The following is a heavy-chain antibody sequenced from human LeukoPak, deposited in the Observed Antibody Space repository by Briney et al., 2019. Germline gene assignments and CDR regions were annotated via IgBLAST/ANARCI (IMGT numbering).Heavy chain of an antibody. D-gene: IGHD1-20*01. J-gene: IGHJ4*02. V-gene: IGHV3-9*01. Sequence: GGPLRLSCAASGFTFDDYAMHWVRQAPGKGLEWVSGISWNSGSIGYADSVKGRFTISRDNAKNSLYLQMNSLRAEDTALYYCAKAGYNLHYFDYWGQGTLVTVSS. CDR1: GFTFDDYA. CDR3: AKAGYNLHYFDY. CDR2: ISWNSGSI.